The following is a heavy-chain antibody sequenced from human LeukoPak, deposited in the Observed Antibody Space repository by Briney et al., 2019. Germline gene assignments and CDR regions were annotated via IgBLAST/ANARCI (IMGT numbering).Heavy chain of an antibody. CDR3: ARMGYYYSIPTSFDY. CDR2: IYSGGST. Sequence: PGGSLRLSCAASGFTVSSNYMSWVRQAPGKGLEWVSVIYSGGSTYYADSVKGRFTISRDNSKNTLYLQMNSLRAEDTAVYYCARMGYYYSIPTSFDYWGQGTLVTVSS. CDR1: GFTVSSNY. D-gene: IGHD3-22*01. V-gene: IGHV3-66*02. J-gene: IGHJ4*02.